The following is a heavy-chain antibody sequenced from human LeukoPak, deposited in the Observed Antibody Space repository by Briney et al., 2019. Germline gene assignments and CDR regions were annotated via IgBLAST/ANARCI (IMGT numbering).Heavy chain of an antibody. CDR3: ASANLAVAGHFDY. J-gene: IGHJ4*02. V-gene: IGHV7-4-1*02. D-gene: IGHD6-19*01. CDR2: INTNTGNP. Sequence: ASVKVSCKAPGYTFTGYYMHWVRQAPGQGLEWMGWINTNTGNPTYAQGFTGRFVFSLDTSVSTAYLQISSLKAEDTAVYYCASANLAVAGHFDYWGQGTLVTVSS. CDR1: GYTFTGYY.